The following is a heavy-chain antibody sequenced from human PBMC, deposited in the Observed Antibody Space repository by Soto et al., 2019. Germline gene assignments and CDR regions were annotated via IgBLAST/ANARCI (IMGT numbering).Heavy chain of an antibody. V-gene: IGHV1-69*13. Sequence: GASVKVSCKASGGSFSSFAFSWVRQAPGQGLEWMGGIIPMFGSANYAQEFLGRVTFTADDSTSTAYMELGSLRSEDTAVYYCAKGTPYYYDSSGYSYYFDYWGQGTLVTVSS. D-gene: IGHD3-22*01. CDR1: GGSFSSFA. J-gene: IGHJ4*02. CDR3: AKGTPYYYDSSGYSYYFDY. CDR2: IIPMFGSA.